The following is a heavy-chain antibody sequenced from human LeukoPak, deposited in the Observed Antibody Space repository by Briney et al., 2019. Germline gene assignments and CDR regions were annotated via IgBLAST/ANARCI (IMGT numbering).Heavy chain of an antibody. CDR3: AKRCSSTSCYRRKLNY. J-gene: IGHJ4*02. D-gene: IGHD2-2*01. CDR2: ISGSSGST. V-gene: IGHV3-23*01. CDR1: GFTFSSYG. Sequence: GGSLRLSCAASGFTFSSYGMSWVRQAPGKGLEWVSAISGSSGSTYYADSVKGRFTISRDNAKNTLYLQMNSLRAEDTAVYYCAKRCSSTSCYRRKLNYWGQGTLVTVSS.